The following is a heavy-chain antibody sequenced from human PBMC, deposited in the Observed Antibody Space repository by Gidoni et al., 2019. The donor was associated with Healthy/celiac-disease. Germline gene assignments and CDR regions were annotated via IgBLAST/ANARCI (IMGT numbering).Heavy chain of an antibody. V-gene: IGHV3-23*01. D-gene: IGHD1-26*01. CDR3: AKDQGYSGSYGV. CDR2: ISGSGGST. CDR1: GFPFSSYA. J-gene: IGHJ3*01. Sequence: EVQLLESGGGVVQPRGSLRLSCSASGFPFSSYAMSWVRQPPGKGLEWVSAISGSGGSTYYADSVKGRFTISRDNSKNTLYLQMNSLRAEDTAVYYCAKDQGYSGSYGVWGQGTMVTVSS.